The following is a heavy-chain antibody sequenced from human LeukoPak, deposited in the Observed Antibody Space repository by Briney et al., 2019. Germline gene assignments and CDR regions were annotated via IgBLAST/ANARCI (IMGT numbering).Heavy chain of an antibody. CDR2: INHSGST. CDR1: GGSFSGYY. D-gene: IGHD5-18*01. Sequence: SETLSLTCAVYGGSFSGYYWSWIRQPPGKGLEWIGEINHSGSTNYNPSLKSRVTISVDTSKNQLSLKLSSVTAADTAVYYCARVRKGGYSYGSDYWGQGTLVTVSS. V-gene: IGHV4-34*01. CDR3: ARVRKGGYSYGSDY. J-gene: IGHJ4*02.